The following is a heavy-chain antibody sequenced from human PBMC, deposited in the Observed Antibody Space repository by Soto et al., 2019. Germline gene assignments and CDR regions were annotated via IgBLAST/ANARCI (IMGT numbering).Heavy chain of an antibody. CDR2: IGYNGVT. J-gene: IGHJ4*02. CDR3: GKVLVGATGHTDSDS. Sequence: PSETLSLTCTVSGGSIYRSGYYWGWIRQPPGRGLEWIANIGYNGVTYSNPSLKSRVTISRDTSKNQFSLKLTSVTAADTALYYCGKVLVGATGHTDSDSWGPGTMVTVYS. CDR1: GGSIYRSGYY. D-gene: IGHD2-15*01. V-gene: IGHV4-39*01.